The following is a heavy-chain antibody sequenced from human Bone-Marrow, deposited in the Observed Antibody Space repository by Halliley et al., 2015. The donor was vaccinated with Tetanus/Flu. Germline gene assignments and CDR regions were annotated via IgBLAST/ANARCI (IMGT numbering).Heavy chain of an antibody. CDR2: IDWNGEI. V-gene: IGHV3-20*03. Sequence: EVVSTIDWNGEISSADSLKGRFIVSRDNSKKSLYLEMNSLSVDDTAGYYCARSGDTSPWPRDWGQGSLVTVSS. D-gene: IGHD5-18*01. J-gene: IGHJ4*02. CDR3: ARSGDTSPWPRD.